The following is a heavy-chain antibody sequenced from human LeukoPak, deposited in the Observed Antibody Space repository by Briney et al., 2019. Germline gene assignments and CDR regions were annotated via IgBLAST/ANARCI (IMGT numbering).Heavy chain of an antibody. CDR3: GTTVVPAAILALAAFDI. CDR2: IYPGDSDT. J-gene: IGHJ3*02. Sequence: GESLKISCKGSGYSFTSYWIGWVRQMPGKGLEWMGIIYPGDSDTRYSPSFQGQVTISADKSISTAYLQWSSLKASDTAMYYCGTTVVPAAILALAAFDIWGQGTMVTVSS. CDR1: GYSFTSYW. D-gene: IGHD2-2*02. V-gene: IGHV5-51*01.